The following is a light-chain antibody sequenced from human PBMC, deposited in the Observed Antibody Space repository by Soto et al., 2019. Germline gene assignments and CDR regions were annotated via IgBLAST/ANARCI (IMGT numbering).Light chain of an antibody. Sequence: EIVLTQSPGTLSLSPGERATLSCRASQSVRSSYLAWYQQKPGQAPRLLIYHASNRVTGIPDRFSGSGSGTGFTLTISRLEPEDFAVYYCQQYGGSPGTFGQGTKVEIK. J-gene: IGKJ1*01. CDR1: QSVRSSY. CDR3: QQYGGSPGT. CDR2: HAS. V-gene: IGKV3-20*01.